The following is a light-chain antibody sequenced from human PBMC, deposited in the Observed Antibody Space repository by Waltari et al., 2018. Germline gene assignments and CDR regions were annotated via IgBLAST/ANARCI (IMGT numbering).Light chain of an antibody. CDR3: QSGDSTSTHVV. CDR2: NDT. V-gene: IGLV3-25*03. Sequence: SYELTQPPSVSVSPGQTARITCSGDALPKQYAFWYQQKPGQAPVLLTYNDTERPSGIPYRFSGSSSGTTVTLTISGVQAEDEADYYCQSGDSTSTHVVFGGGTKLTVL. J-gene: IGLJ2*01. CDR1: ALPKQY.